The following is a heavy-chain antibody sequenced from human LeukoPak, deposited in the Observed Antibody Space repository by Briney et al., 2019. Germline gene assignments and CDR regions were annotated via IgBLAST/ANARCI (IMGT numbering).Heavy chain of an antibody. D-gene: IGHD6-13*01. CDR1: GFTFSSYG. J-gene: IGHJ1*01. CDR2: IWFDGSNK. CDR3: ARDYSSNWYVIQH. V-gene: IGHV3-33*01. Sequence: GGPLRLSCAASGFTFSSYGMHWVRQAPGKGLEWVAVIWFDGSNKYYADSVKGRFTISRDNSKNTLYLQMNSLRAEDTAVYYCARDYSSNWYVIQHWGQGTLVTVSS.